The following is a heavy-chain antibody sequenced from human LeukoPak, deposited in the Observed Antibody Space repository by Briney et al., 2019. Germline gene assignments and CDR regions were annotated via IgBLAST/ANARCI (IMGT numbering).Heavy chain of an antibody. D-gene: IGHD5-18*01. Sequence: GGSLRLSCAASGFTVSSNYMSWVRQAPGKGLEWVSVTYSNGRTYYADSVKGRFTISRDISKNTLYLQMNSLRAEDTAVYSCARDKTRGLGYSYSKSGNYFDYWGQGTLVTVSS. J-gene: IGHJ4*02. CDR3: ARDKTRGLGYSYSKSGNYFDY. CDR2: TYSNGRT. V-gene: IGHV3-53*01. CDR1: GFTVSSNY.